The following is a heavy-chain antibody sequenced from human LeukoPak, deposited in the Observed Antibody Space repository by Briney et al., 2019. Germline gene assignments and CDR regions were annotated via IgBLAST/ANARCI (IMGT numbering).Heavy chain of an antibody. Sequence: GGSLRLSCAASGFTFSSYGMHWVRQAPGKGREWVAVISYDGSNKYYADSVKGRFTISRDNSKNTLYLQMNSLRAEDTAVYYCAKERAYCSSTSCYEVYYGMDVWGKGTTVTVSS. CDR3: AKERAYCSSTSCYEVYYGMDV. V-gene: IGHV3-30*18. D-gene: IGHD2-2*01. CDR1: GFTFSSYG. J-gene: IGHJ6*04. CDR2: ISYDGSNK.